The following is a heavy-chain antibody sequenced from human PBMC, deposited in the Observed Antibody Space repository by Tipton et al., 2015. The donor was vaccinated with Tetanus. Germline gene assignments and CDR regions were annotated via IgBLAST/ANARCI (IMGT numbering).Heavy chain of an antibody. D-gene: IGHD6-19*01. V-gene: IGHV1-2*02. Sequence: QLVQSGAEVKKPGASVRVSCKASGYPLTGHYMHWVRQAPGQGLEWMGWINPNTGGTKFPQKFQGRLTITGDTSIYTAYMELSSLTSDDPAVYYCARLSSDYCYFDSWGQGTLVTVSS. CDR2: INPNTGGT. J-gene: IGHJ4*02. CDR1: GYPLTGHY. CDR3: ARLSSDYCYFDS.